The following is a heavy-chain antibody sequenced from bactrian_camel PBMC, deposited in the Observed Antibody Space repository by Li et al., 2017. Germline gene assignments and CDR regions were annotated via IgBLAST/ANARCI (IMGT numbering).Heavy chain of an antibody. Sequence: QVQLVESGGGSVQAGESLRLSCAASGASTSSVCMAWFRKGSEGIVSIGGDGSTRYADYVKGRFTISRDNAKNTVFLQMNDLRPEDTAVYYCAADKGGYSTCNYAVQKYDFWGQGTQVTVS. V-gene: IGHV3S26*01. CDR2: IGGDGST. CDR1: GASTSSVC. J-gene: IGHJ4*01. CDR3: AADKGGYSTCNYAVQKYDF. D-gene: IGHD2*01.